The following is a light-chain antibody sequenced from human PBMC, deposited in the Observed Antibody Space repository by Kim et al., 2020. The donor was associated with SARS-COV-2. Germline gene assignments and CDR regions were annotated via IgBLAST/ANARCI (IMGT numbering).Light chain of an antibody. V-gene: IGKV1-39*01. J-gene: IGKJ4*01. CDR1: QSISSY. CDR3: QQSYSTPPVT. CDR2: AAS. Sequence: DIQMTQTPTSLSASVGDRVTITCRASQSISSYLNWYQQKPGKAPKLLIYAASSLQSGVPSRFSGSGSGTDFTLTISSLQPEAFANYYCQQSYSTPPVTFFGGTKVDIK.